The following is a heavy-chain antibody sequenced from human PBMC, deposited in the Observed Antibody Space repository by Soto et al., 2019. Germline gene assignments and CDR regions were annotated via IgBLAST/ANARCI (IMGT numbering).Heavy chain of an antibody. D-gene: IGHD2-15*01. J-gene: IGHJ4*02. CDR1: GFTFSSYA. Sequence: GGSLRLSCAASGFTFSSYAMSWVRQAPGKGLEWVSAISGSGGSTYCADSVKGRFTISRDNSKNTLYLQMNSLRAEDTAVYYCAKDQCSGGSCGSFDYWGQGTLVTVSS. CDR2: ISGSGGST. V-gene: IGHV3-23*01. CDR3: AKDQCSGGSCGSFDY.